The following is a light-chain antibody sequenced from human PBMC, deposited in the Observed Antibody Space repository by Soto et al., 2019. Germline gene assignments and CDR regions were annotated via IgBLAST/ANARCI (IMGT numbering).Light chain of an antibody. CDR2: DAS. CDR1: QSISSS. V-gene: IGKV3-11*01. J-gene: IGKJ3*01. CDR3: QQRFTWPS. Sequence: ETVLTQSPATLSLSPGERATLSCRASQSISSSLAWYQQTPGQAPRLLIYDASKRATGIPARFSGSGSGTDFTLTLSSLEPEEFAGYYCQQRFTWPSFGPRTKVDIK.